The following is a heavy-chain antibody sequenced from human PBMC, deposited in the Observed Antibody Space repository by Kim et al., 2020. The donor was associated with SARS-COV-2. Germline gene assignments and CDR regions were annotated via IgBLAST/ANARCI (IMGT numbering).Heavy chain of an antibody. CDR2: ISLRGDTT. V-gene: IGHV3-48*03. Sequence: GGSLRLSCGASGFTFSSYEMDWVRQAPGKGLEWIAYISLRGDTTYYVDSVKGRFTISRDNAKNSVYLQMNSLRAEDTAVYYCASLWGLHHWGQGALVTVSS. CDR1: GFTFSSYE. J-gene: IGHJ1*01. D-gene: IGHD3-10*01. CDR3: ASLWGLHH.